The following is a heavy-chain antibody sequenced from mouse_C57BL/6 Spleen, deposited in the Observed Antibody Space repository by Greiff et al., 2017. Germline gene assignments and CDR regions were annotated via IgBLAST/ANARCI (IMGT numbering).Heavy chain of an antibody. V-gene: IGHV14-3*01. CDR2: IGPATGNT. D-gene: IGHD2-2*01. J-gene: IGHJ4*01. CDR3: AYGYLRLYYAMDY. Sequence: VQLKESVAELVRPGASVKLSCTASGFNIKNTYMHWVKQRPEQGLEWIGRIGPATGNTKYAPKFQGKATITAYTSSNTAYLQISSLTSEDTAIYYCAYGYLRLYYAMDYWGQGTSVTVSS. CDR1: GFNIKNTY.